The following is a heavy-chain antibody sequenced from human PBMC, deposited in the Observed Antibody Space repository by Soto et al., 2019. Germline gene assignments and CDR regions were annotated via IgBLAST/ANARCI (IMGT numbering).Heavy chain of an antibody. Sequence: PEGSLRLSCAASGFTFSSYAMSWVRQAPGKGLEWVSAISGSGGSTYYADSVKGRFTISRDNSKNTLYLQMNSLRAEDTAVYYCASHEPPRRYYGMDVWGQGTTVTVSS. CDR2: ISGSGGST. V-gene: IGHV3-23*01. J-gene: IGHJ6*02. CDR3: ASHEPPRRYYGMDV. CDR1: GFTFSSYA.